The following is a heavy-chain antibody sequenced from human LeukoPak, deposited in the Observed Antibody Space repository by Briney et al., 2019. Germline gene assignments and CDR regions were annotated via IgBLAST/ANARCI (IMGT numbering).Heavy chain of an antibody. Sequence: SETLSLTCTVSGGSISSGSYYWSWIRQPAGKGLEWIGRIYTSGSTNYNPSLKSRVTISVDTSKNQFSLKLSSVTAADTAVYYCARAKGYYYDSSGLDYWGQGTLVTVSS. CDR3: ARAKGYYYDSSGLDY. V-gene: IGHV4-61*02. CDR1: GGSISSGSYY. J-gene: IGHJ4*02. CDR2: IYTSGST. D-gene: IGHD3-22*01.